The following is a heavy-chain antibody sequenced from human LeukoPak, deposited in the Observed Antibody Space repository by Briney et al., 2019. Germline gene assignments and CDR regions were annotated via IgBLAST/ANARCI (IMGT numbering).Heavy chain of an antibody. D-gene: IGHD3-3*01. CDR3: ARSGSGYQQKGNFDY. CDR2: INPSGGST. CDR1: GYTFTSYY. Sequence: VASVKVSCKASGYTFTSYYMHWVRQAPGQGLEWMGIINPSGGSTSYAQKFQGRVTMSRDMSTSTVYMELSSLRSEDTAVYYCARSGSGYQQKGNFDYWGQGTLVTVSS. V-gene: IGHV1-46*01. J-gene: IGHJ4*02.